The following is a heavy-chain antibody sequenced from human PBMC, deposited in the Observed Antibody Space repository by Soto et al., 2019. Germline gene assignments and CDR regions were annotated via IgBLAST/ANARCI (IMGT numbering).Heavy chain of an antibody. CDR2: ISAYNGNT. D-gene: IGHD2-15*01. Sequence: ASVKVSCKASGYTFTIYGISCVLQSPLQWLDWMGWISAYNGNTNYAQKLQGRVTMTTDTSTSTAYMELRSLRSDDTAVYYCARVGYCSGGSCYVLYGMDVWGQGTTVTVSS. CDR3: ARVGYCSGGSCYVLYGMDV. J-gene: IGHJ6*02. V-gene: IGHV1-18*04. CDR1: GYTFTIYG.